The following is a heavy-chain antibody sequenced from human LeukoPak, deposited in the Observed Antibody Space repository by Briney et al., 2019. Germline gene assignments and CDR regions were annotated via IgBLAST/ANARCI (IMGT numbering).Heavy chain of an antibody. CDR2: ISYDGDDGSSI. CDR1: GFTFSSYA. D-gene: IGHD3-3*01. CDR3: AREGVSSPDDTFDV. J-gene: IGHJ3*01. Sequence: GGSLRLSCAASGFTFSSYAMHWVRQAPGKGLEWVAVISYDGDDGSSIYYADSVKGRFTISRDNSKSTLYLQMNSLRPEDTAVYYCAREGVSSPDDTFDVWGQGTMVTVSS. V-gene: IGHV3-30-3*01.